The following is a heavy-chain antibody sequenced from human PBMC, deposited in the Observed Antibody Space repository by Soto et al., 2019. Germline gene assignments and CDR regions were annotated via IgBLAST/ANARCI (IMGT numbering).Heavy chain of an antibody. CDR2: INSDGSST. CDR3: ARDSSPYYDFWSGFHTYFDY. D-gene: IGHD3-3*01. J-gene: IGHJ4*02. Sequence: GGSLRLSCAVSGFTFSGHWMHWVRQAPGKGLVCVSRINSDGSSTNYADSVKGRFTISRDNAKNTLYLQMNSLRADDTAVYYCARDSSPYYDFWSGFHTYFDYWGQGALVTVSS. CDR1: GFTFSGHW. V-gene: IGHV3-74*01.